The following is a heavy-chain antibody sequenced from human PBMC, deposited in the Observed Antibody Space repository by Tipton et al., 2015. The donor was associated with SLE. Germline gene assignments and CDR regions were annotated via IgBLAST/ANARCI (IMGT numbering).Heavy chain of an antibody. CDR2: TYYSGST. Sequence: TLSLTCTVSGGSISSGGYYWSWIRQHPGKGLEWIGYTYYSGSTYYNPSLESRVTISVDTSKNQFSLKLSSVTAADTAVYYCARDRVVVNAFDIWGQGTMVTVSS. D-gene: IGHD3-22*01. J-gene: IGHJ3*02. V-gene: IGHV4-31*03. CDR1: GGSISSGGYY. CDR3: ARDRVVVNAFDI.